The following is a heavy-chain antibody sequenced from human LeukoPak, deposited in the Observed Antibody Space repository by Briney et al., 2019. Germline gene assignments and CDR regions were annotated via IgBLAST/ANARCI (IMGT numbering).Heavy chain of an antibody. V-gene: IGHV3-30-3*01. CDR2: ISHDGSIK. CDR1: GFTFSDCA. Sequence: HAGGSLRLSCATSGFTFSDCAMHWVRQAPGKGLEWVAVISHDGSIKFSADSVKGRFTISRDNSKNTLYLQMNSLRAEDTAVYYCARGTSGDVRYWGQGTLVTVSS. D-gene: IGHD7-27*01. CDR3: ARGTSGDVRY. J-gene: IGHJ4*02.